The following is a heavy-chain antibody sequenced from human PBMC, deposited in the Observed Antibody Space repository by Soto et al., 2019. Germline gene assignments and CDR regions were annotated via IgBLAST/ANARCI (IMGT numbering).Heavy chain of an antibody. J-gene: IGHJ3*01. V-gene: IGHV3-23*01. Sequence: LXLXCGASGFSFSNXDMNWVGQAPGKGLEWVSVISGSVGSASYADSVQGRFTISRDNSNNTLYLQMNSLRAEDTAIYSCVREGSGWYSRGSFDFWGRGTMVTVS. CDR3: VREGSGWYSRGSFDF. CDR1: GFSFSNXD. CDR2: ISGSVGSA. D-gene: IGHD6-19*01.